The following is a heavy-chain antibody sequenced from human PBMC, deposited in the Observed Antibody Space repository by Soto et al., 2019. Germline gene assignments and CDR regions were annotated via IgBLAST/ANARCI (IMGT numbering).Heavy chain of an antibody. V-gene: IGHV3-21*01. CDR1: GFTFSSYS. J-gene: IGHJ3*02. Sequence: EVQLVESGGGLVKPGGSLRLSCAASGFTFSSYSMNWVRQAPGKGLEWVSSISSSSSYIYYADSVKGRFTISRDNAKNSLYLQMNSLRAEATAVYYCARDLSDSEPDAFDIWGQGTMVTVSS. CDR3: ARDLSDSEPDAFDI. CDR2: ISSSSSYI. D-gene: IGHD1-1*01.